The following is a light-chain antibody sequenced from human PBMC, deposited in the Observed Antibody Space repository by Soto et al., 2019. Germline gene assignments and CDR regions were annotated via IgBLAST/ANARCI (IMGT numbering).Light chain of an antibody. J-gene: IGLJ1*01. CDR2: EVS. Sequence: QSALTQPASVSGAPGQSITISCTGTSIDVGAYNYVSWHQHHPGKAPKLMIYEVSNRPSGVSNRFSGSKSGDTASLTISGLQAEDEADYYCSSYTTSSTYAFGTGTKLTVL. CDR3: SSYTTSSTYA. CDR1: SIDVGAYNY. V-gene: IGLV2-14*01.